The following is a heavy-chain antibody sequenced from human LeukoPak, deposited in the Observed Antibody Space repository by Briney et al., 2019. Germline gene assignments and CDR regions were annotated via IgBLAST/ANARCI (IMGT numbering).Heavy chain of an antibody. D-gene: IGHD3-22*01. CDR2: IYTSGST. CDR1: GGSISSYY. J-gene: IGHJ4*02. Sequence: SETLSLTCTVSGGSISSYYWSWIRQPAGKGLEWIGRIYTSGSTNYNPSLKSRVTMSVDTSKNQFSLKLTSVTAADTAVYYCARETPTYYYDSSGSPLLLLDYWGQGTLVTVSS. CDR3: ARETPTYYYDSSGSPLLLLDY. V-gene: IGHV4-4*07.